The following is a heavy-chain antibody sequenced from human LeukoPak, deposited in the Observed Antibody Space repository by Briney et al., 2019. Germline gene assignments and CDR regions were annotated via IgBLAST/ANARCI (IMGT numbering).Heavy chain of an antibody. CDR3: ATSPRGFAFDS. CDR1: GFTFSDYY. V-gene: IGHV3-11*01. D-gene: IGHD3-16*01. J-gene: IGHJ4*02. Sequence: GGSLRLSCAASGFTFSDYYMSWIRQAPGKGLEWVSYISRSGSTIYYADSVKGRFTISRVNAKNSLYLQMNGLRAEDTAVYYCATSPRGFAFDSWGQGTLVTVSS. CDR2: ISRSGSTI.